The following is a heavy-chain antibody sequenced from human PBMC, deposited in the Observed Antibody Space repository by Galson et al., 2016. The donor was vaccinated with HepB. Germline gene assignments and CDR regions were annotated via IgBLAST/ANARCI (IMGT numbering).Heavy chain of an antibody. V-gene: IGHV3-48*04. D-gene: IGHD4-23*01. CDR3: PRDGGNTPIDN. CDR1: GFTFSRYS. Sequence: SLRLSCAVSGFTFSRYSMSWVRQAPGKGLEWLSYIDRSTSAVSYADSVRGRFTISRDNAKNSLYLQMNSRRAADTAVYYCPRDGGNTPIDNWGQGTLVTVSS. J-gene: IGHJ4*01. CDR2: IDRSTSAV.